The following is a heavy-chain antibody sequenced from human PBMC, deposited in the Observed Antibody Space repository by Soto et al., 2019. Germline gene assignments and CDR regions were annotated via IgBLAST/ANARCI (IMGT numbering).Heavy chain of an antibody. D-gene: IGHD3-16*01. CDR2: IWYDGSNK. CDR3: ARDKGGGCDY. CDR1: GFTFSSYG. Sequence: QVQLVESGGGVVQPGRSLRLSCAASGFTFSSYGMHWVRQAPGKGLEWVAVIWYDGSNKYYADSVKGRFTISRDNSKNTLYLQMNGLRAEDTAVYYCARDKGGGCDYWGQGTLVTVSS. J-gene: IGHJ4*02. V-gene: IGHV3-33*01.